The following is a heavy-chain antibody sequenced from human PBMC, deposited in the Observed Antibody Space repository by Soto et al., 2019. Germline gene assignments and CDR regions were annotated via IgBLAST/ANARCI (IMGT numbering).Heavy chain of an antibody. J-gene: IGHJ6*02. CDR3: ARGYCSTTSCSVSYYYYGMDV. CDR2: INPSGGST. V-gene: IGHV1-46*01. CDR1: GYIFTSYY. Sequence: QVQLVQSGAEVKKPGASVKVSCKASGYIFTSYYMHWVRQAPGQGLEWMGIINPSGGSTTSAQKFQGRVTMTRDTSTSTVYIELSSLRSEDTAVYYCARGYCSTTSCSVSYYYYGMDVWGQGTTVTVSS. D-gene: IGHD2-2*01.